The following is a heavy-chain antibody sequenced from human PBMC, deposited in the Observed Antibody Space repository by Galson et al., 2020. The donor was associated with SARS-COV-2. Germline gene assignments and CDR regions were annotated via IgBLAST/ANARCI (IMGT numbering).Heavy chain of an antibody. V-gene: IGHV3-11*01. CDR3: ARDPPLYYDILTGYSKWYYFDY. CDR2: ISSSGSTI. J-gene: IGHJ4*02. Sequence: NSGGSLRLSCAASGFTFSDYYMSWIRQAPGKGLEWVSYISSSGSTIYYADSVKGRFTISRDNAKNSLYLQMNSLRAEDTAVYYCARDPPLYYDILTGYSKWYYFDYWGQGTLVTVSS. CDR1: GFTFSDYY. D-gene: IGHD3-9*01.